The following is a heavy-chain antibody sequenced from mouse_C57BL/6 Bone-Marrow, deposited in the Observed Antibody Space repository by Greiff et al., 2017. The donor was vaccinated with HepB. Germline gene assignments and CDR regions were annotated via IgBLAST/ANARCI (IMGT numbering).Heavy chain of an antibody. CDR2: ISSGGDYI. J-gene: IGHJ2*01. CDR3: TRDLLADY. CDR1: GFTFSDYG. Sequence: EVKVVESGGGLVKPGGSLKLSCAASGFTFSDYGMHWVRQAPEKGLEWVAYISSGGDYIYYADTVKGRFTISRDNARNTLYLQMSSLKSEDTAMYYCTRDLLADYWGQGTTLTVSS. V-gene: IGHV5-17*03. D-gene: IGHD2-1*01.